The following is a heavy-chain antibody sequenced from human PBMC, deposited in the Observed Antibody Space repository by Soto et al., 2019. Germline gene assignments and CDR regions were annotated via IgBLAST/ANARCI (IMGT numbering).Heavy chain of an antibody. CDR2: INSDGSGT. V-gene: IGHV3-74*01. Sequence: GGSLILSCEASGFTFSAFWMHWVRQPPGKGLEWVARINSDGSGTTYADSVQGRFTISRDNAKNTVFLQMTSLRPEDTAVYFCTRVNTLTSAWPFDYWGQGALVTVSS. CDR3: TRVNTLTSAWPFDY. J-gene: IGHJ4*02. D-gene: IGHD6-19*01. CDR1: GFTFSAFW.